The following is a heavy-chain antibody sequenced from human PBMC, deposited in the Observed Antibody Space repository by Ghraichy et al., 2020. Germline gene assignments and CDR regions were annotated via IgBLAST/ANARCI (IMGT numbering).Heavy chain of an antibody. CDR1: GFTFSSYW. D-gene: IGHD6-6*01. CDR2: IKQDGSEK. Sequence: GSLRLSCAASGFTFSSYWMSWVRQAPGKGLEWVANIKQDGSEKYYVDSVKGRFTISRDNAKNSLYLQMNSLRAEDTAVYYCASALEYSSSAVGYWGQGTLVTVSS. CDR3: ASALEYSSSAVGY. V-gene: IGHV3-7*03. J-gene: IGHJ4*02.